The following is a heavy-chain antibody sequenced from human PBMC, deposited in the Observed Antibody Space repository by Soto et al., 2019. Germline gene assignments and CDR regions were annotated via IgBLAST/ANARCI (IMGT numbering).Heavy chain of an antibody. Sequence: QVQLGQCGAEVKKPGASVKVSCKASGYTFTSYGISWVRQAPGQGLEWMGWISAYNGNTNYAQKFQGRVTMTTDTSTSTAYMELRSLTSDDTAVYYCARDGHYDTGSNWFDLSGQGTLVTVSS. D-gene: IGHD3-22*01. CDR2: ISAYNGNT. J-gene: IGHJ5*02. V-gene: IGHV1-18*01. CDR1: GYTFTSYG. CDR3: ARDGHYDTGSNWFDL.